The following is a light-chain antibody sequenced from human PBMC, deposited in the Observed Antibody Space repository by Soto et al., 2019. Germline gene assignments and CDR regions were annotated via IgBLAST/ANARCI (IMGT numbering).Light chain of an antibody. Sequence: VLPRSTARVSWARGERGTRSWRASQSVSSSYLAWYQQKPGQAPRLLIYGASSRATGIPDRFSGSGSGTDFTLTISRLEPEAFAVYYGQEYGSSPAFGQGTKVDNK. CDR2: GAS. CDR1: QSVSSSY. CDR3: QEYGSSPA. J-gene: IGKJ1*01. V-gene: IGKV3-20*01.